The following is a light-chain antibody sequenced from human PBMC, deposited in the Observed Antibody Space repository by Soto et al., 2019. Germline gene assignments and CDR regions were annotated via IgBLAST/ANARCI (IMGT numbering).Light chain of an antibody. V-gene: IGLV2-14*01. CDR2: EVS. CDR1: SSDVGGYNY. J-gene: IGLJ2*01. CDR3: RSYTSSSTHVV. Sequence: QSALTQPASVSGSPGQSITISCTGTSSDVGGYNYVSWYQQHPGKAPKLMIYEVSNRPSGVSNRFSGSKSGNTASLTISGLKAEDEADYYCRSYTSSSTHVVFGGGTKVTVL.